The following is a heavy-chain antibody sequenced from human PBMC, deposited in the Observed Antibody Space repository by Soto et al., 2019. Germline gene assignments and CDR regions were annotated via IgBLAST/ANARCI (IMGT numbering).Heavy chain of an antibody. Sequence: GSLRLSCAASVFTFDYYAMHWVRQSPGKGLEWVSLISWDGGSTYYADSVKGRFTISRDNSKNSLYLQMNSLRAEDTALYYCAKGDSSSWHYYYYGMDVWGQGTTVTVSS. CDR1: VFTFDYYA. CDR2: ISWDGGST. J-gene: IGHJ6*02. CDR3: AKGDSSSWHYYYYGMDV. V-gene: IGHV3-43D*04. D-gene: IGHD6-13*01.